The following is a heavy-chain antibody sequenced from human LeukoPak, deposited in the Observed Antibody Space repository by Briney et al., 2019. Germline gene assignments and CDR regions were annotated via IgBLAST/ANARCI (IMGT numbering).Heavy chain of an antibody. CDR2: IKTDGSDM. Sequence: GGSLRLSCAAAGFTFSNYWMHWVRQAPGKGLVWVAAIKTDGSDMQYADSVKGRFAISRDNAKNSLYLQMNSLRAEDTAVYYCARAPLSGTNRRYYFDYWGQGTLVTVSS. J-gene: IGHJ4*02. D-gene: IGHD1-26*01. CDR1: GFTFSNYW. CDR3: ARAPLSGTNRRYYFDY. V-gene: IGHV3-74*03.